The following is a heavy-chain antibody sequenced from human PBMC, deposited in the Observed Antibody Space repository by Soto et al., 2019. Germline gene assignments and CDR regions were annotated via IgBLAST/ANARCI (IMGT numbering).Heavy chain of an antibody. J-gene: IGHJ4*02. Sequence: EVPLVESGGGLIQPGGSLRLSCAAAGFTVSSYYMTWVRQAPGKGLEWVAVIYSGGPTYYVDSVKGRFTISRDNSKNTLYLQMNSLRAEDTAVYYCARGFNWLDYWGQGTLVTVSS. CDR3: ARGFNWLDY. V-gene: IGHV3-53*01. CDR1: GFTVSSYY. D-gene: IGHD1-20*01. CDR2: IYSGGPT.